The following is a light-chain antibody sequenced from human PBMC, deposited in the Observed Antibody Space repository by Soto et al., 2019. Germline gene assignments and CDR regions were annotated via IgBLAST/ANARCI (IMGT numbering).Light chain of an antibody. CDR2: WAS. V-gene: IGKV4-1*01. Sequence: DSVMTQSPESLAVSLGERATVNCRSSQRVFYSSNSKNYLAWYQQKAGQPPKVLIYWASTRESGVPDRFSGSGSGTDFTLTISSLQAEDVAVYYCQQYYNTPITFGQGTRLENK. J-gene: IGKJ5*01. CDR3: QQYYNTPIT. CDR1: QRVFYSSNSKNY.